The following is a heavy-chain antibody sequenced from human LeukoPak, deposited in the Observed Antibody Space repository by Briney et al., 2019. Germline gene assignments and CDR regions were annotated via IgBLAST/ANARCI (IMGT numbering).Heavy chain of an antibody. Sequence: APVKVSCKASGYTFTSYYMHWVRQAPGQGLEWMGIINPSGGSTSHAQKFQGRVTMTRDTSTSTVYMELSSLRSEDTAVYYCARDLGPVVAASHNWFDPWGQGTLVTVSS. D-gene: IGHD2-15*01. CDR1: GYTFTSYY. V-gene: IGHV1-46*01. CDR3: ARDLGPVVAASHNWFDP. J-gene: IGHJ5*02. CDR2: INPSGGST.